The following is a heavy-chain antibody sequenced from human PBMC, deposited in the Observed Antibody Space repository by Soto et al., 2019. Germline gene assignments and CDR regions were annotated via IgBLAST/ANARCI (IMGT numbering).Heavy chain of an antibody. Sequence: GGSLRLSCAASGFTFTSYAMNWVRQAPGKGLEWVSSISGGGVTTYYAESVRGRFTISRDNSKNTLYLQMNSLRAEDTAVYFCARGHLVATRPLDYWGQGALVTVSS. J-gene: IGHJ4*02. CDR3: ARGHLVATRPLDY. D-gene: IGHD5-12*01. CDR2: ISGGGVTT. CDR1: GFTFTSYA. V-gene: IGHV3-23*01.